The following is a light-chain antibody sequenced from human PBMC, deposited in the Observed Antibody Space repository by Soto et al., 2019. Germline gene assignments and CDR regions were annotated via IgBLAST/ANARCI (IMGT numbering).Light chain of an antibody. V-gene: IGKV1-6*01. CDR2: TAS. J-gene: IGKJ2*01. CDR1: QGIRDE. Sequence: AIQMTQSPSSLSASVGDRVTITCRASQGIRDELGWYQQQPGKAPKLLIYTASTLQSGVPTRFSGSGSGTDFTLTISSLQPEDFGTYYCLQDYSFPYTFGQGNKLEIK. CDR3: LQDYSFPYT.